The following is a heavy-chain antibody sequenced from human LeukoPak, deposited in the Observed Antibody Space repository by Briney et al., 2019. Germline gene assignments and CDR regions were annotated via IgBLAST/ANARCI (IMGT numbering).Heavy chain of an antibody. J-gene: IGHJ5*02. CDR2: INPSGGST. CDR1: GYTFTSYY. V-gene: IGHV1-46*01. D-gene: IGHD3-16*01. Sequence: GASVKVSCKASGYTFTSYYMHWVRQAPGQGLEWMGIINPSGGSTSYAQKFQGRVTMTRDTSINTAYMELSRLTSDDTAVYYCARDRVTMITPTINWFDPWGQGTLVTVSS. CDR3: ARDRVTMITPTINWFDP.